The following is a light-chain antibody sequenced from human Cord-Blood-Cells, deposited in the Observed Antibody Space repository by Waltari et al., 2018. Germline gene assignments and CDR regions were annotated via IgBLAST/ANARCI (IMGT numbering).Light chain of an antibody. J-gene: IGLJ3*02. CDR3: CSYAGSSTLV. Sequence: QSALTQPASVSRSPGQSITISCPGTSSDVGSYNLVSWYQQHPGKAPKLMIYEGSKRPSGVSNRFSGSKSGNTASLTISGLQAEDEADYYCCSYAGSSTLVFGGGTKLTVL. CDR1: SSDVGSYNL. V-gene: IGLV2-23*01. CDR2: EGS.